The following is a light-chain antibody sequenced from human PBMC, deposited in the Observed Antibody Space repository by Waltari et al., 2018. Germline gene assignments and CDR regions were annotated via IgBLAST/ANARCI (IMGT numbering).Light chain of an antibody. CDR3: SSFAGSSQML. J-gene: IGLJ2*01. CDR2: EVS. CDR1: SSDAGGFAY. V-gene: IGLV2-8*01. Sequence: QSALTQPPSASGSPGQSVTLSCTGTSSDAGGFAYVSWYQQHPGKVPRLMIYEVSKRPSGVPDRFSGSKSGNTASLTVSGLQVEDEADYYCSSFAGSSQMLFGGGTKLTVL.